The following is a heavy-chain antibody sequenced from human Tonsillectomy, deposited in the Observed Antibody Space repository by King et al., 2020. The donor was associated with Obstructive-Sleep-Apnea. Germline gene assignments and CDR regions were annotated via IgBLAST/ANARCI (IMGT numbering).Heavy chain of an antibody. D-gene: IGHD3-16*02. CDR1: GFTFSSYA. CDR3: GRDFTMITFGGVIVD. J-gene: IGHJ4*02. V-gene: IGHV3-30*04. Sequence: VQLVESGGGVVQPGRSLRLSCAASGFTFSSYAVHWVRQAPGKGLEWVSVISYDGRYKYYADSVKGRFTISRDNSKNTLYLQMNSLRAEDTAVYYCGRDFTMITFGGVIVDWGQGTLVTVSS. CDR2: ISYDGRYK.